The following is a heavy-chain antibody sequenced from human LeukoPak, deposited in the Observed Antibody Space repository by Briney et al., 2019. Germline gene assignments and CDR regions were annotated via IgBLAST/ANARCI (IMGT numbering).Heavy chain of an antibody. CDR3: ARAVSSYQFESFDY. Sequence: PETLSLTCAVYGGSLSGYYWSWIRQPPGKGLEWIGEINHSGSTNYNPSLKSRVTISVDTSKNQFSLKLSSVTAADTAVYYCARAVSSYQFESFDYWGQGTLVTVSS. D-gene: IGHD3-3*01. V-gene: IGHV4-34*01. CDR2: INHSGST. J-gene: IGHJ4*02. CDR1: GGSLSGYY.